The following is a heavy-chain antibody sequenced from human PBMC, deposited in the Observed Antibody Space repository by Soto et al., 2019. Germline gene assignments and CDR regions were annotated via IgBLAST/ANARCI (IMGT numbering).Heavy chain of an antibody. CDR1: GGSISSSSYY. CDR2: IYYSGST. CDR3: ARVGSSSWYRCYAFDI. D-gene: IGHD6-13*01. J-gene: IGHJ3*02. V-gene: IGHV4-39*01. Sequence: QLQLQESGPGLVKPSETLSLTCTVSGGSISSSSYYWGWIRQPPGKGLEWIGSIYYSGSTYYNPSLKVRVPFSVDTYKNQFSLKLSSVTAADTAVYFCARVGSSSWYRCYAFDIWGQGTMVTVSS.